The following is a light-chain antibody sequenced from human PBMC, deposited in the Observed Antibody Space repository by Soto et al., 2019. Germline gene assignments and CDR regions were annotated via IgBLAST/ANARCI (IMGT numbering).Light chain of an antibody. Sequence: DVVLTQSPLSLPVTRGQPASISCRSTQSLVYRDGNTYLNWLQQRPGQSPRRLIYKVSNRDSGVPDRFSGSGSGTDFTLKISRVEAEDVGVYYCMQGVQWPYTFGQGTKLEIE. V-gene: IGKV2-30*01. CDR1: QSLVYRDGNTY. CDR2: KVS. J-gene: IGKJ2*01. CDR3: MQGVQWPYT.